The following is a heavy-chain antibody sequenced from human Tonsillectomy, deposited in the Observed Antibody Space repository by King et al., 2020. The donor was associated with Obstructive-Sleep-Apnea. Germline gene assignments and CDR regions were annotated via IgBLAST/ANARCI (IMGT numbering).Heavy chain of an antibody. Sequence: VQLVESGGGLVQPGGSLRLSCAASGFTFTSYWMHWVRQAPGKGLVWVSRINSDGSSTNYADSVKGRFTISRDNAKNTLYLQMDSLRAEDTAVYFCARDSVYYYDRKGFDYWGQGTLDTVSS. CDR3: ARDSVYYYDRKGFDY. J-gene: IGHJ4*02. CDR2: INSDGSST. D-gene: IGHD3-22*01. V-gene: IGHV3-74*01. CDR1: GFTFTSYW.